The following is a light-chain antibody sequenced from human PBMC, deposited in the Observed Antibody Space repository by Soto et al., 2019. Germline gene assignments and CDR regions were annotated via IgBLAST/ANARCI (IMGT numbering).Light chain of an antibody. CDR1: QSVNSNY. CDR3: QHYGSSHFT. J-gene: IGKJ4*01. Sequence: EIVLTQSPGTLSLSPGERATLSCRASQSVNSNYLVWYQQKPGQAPRLLIYGASSRATGIPDRFSGSGSVTDFTLAISKLETEDFAVYYGQHYGSSHFTFGGGTKVEIK. CDR2: GAS. V-gene: IGKV3-20*01.